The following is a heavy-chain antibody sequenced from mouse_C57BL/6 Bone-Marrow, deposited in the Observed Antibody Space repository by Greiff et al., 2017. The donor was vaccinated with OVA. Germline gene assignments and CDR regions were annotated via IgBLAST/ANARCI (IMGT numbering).Heavy chain of an antibody. J-gene: IGHJ2*01. Sequence: QVQLQQSGAELVKPGASVKISCKASGYAFSSYWMNWVKQRPGKGLEWIGQIYPGDGDTNYNGKFKGKATLTADKSSSTAYMPLSSLTSEDSAVYFCARSGTTVVDYFDYWGQGTTLTVSS. V-gene: IGHV1-80*01. CDR1: GYAFSSYW. D-gene: IGHD1-1*01. CDR2: IYPGDGDT. CDR3: ARSGTTVVDYFDY.